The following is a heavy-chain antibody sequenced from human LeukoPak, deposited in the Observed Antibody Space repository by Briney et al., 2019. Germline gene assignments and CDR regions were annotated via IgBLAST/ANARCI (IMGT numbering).Heavy chain of an antibody. D-gene: IGHD5-12*01. CDR3: ARDPLWLPNYYFDY. Sequence: PGRSLRLSCAASGFTFSSYAMHWVRQAPGKGLEWVAVISYDGSNKYYADSVKGRFTISRDNSKNTLYLQMNSLRAEDTAVYYCARDPLWLPNYYFDYWGQGTLVTVSS. J-gene: IGHJ4*02. CDR2: ISYDGSNK. CDR1: GFTFSSYA. V-gene: IGHV3-30*04.